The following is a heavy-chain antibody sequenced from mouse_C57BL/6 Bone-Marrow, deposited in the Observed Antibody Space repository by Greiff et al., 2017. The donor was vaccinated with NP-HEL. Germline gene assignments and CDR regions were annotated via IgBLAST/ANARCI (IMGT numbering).Heavy chain of an antibody. V-gene: IGHV2-5*01. Sequence: VKVEESGPGLVQPSQSLSITCTVSGFSLTSYGVHWVRQSPGKGLEWLGVIWRGGSTDYNAAFMSRLSITKDNSKSQVFFKMNSLQADDTAIYYCAKKRDRVNWYFDVWGTGTTVTVSS. CDR2: IWRGGST. CDR3: AKKRDRVNWYFDV. J-gene: IGHJ1*03. D-gene: IGHD3-3*01. CDR1: GFSLTSYG.